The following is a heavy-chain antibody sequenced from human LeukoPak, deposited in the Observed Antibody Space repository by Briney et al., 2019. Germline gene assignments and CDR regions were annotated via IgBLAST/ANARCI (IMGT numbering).Heavy chain of an antibody. Sequence: EPSETLSLTCTVSGDSMNYLHWIWIRQPPGKRLEWLGSIYFSGSTNYNPSLKSRVTISVDTSKSQFSLKLRSVTAADTAVYYCARQSGQPEFHYNMDVWGKGATVTVSS. J-gene: IGHJ6*03. CDR3: ARQSGQPEFHYNMDV. V-gene: IGHV4-59*08. CDR1: GDSMNYLH. D-gene: IGHD3-10*01. CDR2: IYFSGST.